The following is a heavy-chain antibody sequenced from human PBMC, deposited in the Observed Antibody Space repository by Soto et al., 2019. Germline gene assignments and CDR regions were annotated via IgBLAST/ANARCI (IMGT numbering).Heavy chain of an antibody. CDR2: VNHINGLT. CDR1: GYPFTNYA. J-gene: IGHJ3*01. V-gene: IGHV1-3*01. Sequence: DSVKVCCKSSGYPFTNYALHLVRQAPGHGLEWMGWVNHINGLTRYSENFQARLSLTRDTSANTSYMELSSLRRDDTAFYYCARRLPAFDVWGQGTMVTVSS. CDR3: ARRLPAFDV.